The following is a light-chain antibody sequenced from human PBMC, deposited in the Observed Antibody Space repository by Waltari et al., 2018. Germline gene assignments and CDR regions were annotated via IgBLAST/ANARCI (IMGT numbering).Light chain of an antibody. Sequence: DVVMTQSPLSLPVTLGQPAPIPGKSRQSPLHSAGNTYLNWFHQRPGQSPRRLIYKVSNRDAGVPDRFSGSGSGTDFTLKISRVEAEDVGVYYCMQSIHWPWTFGQGTKVEIK. J-gene: IGKJ1*01. CDR1: QSPLHSAGNTY. V-gene: IGKV2-30*02. CDR2: KVS. CDR3: MQSIHWPWT.